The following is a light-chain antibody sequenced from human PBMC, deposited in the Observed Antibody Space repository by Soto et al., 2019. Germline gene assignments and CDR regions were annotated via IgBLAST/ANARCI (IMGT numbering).Light chain of an antibody. CDR1: QSVGIY. CDR2: DAS. CDR3: QRRSNSPPMWT. Sequence: EIVLTQFPATLSLSPGDRATLSCRASQSVGIYLAWYQQKPGQAPRLLIYDASNRATGIPARFSGSGSGTDFTLNLNSLEPENFAVYFCQRRSNSPPMWTFGQGTKVEIK. J-gene: IGKJ1*01. V-gene: IGKV3-11*01.